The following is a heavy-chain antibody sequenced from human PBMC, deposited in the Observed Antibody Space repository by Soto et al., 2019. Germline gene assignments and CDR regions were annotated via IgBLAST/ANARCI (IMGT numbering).Heavy chain of an antibody. D-gene: IGHD6-13*01. CDR2: ISYDGTTK. CDR3: ARDWRTAGTTGWFDP. CDR1: GFTFSTHA. Sequence: QEQVVESGGGLVQPGRSLRLSCAASGFTFSTHAMHWVRQAPGRGLEWVAIISYDGTTKDYEDSVKGRFTISRDNSKNAVYLQMKSMRSEDTALYYCARDWRTAGTTGWFDPWGQGTLVTVSS. V-gene: IGHV3-30-3*01. J-gene: IGHJ5*02.